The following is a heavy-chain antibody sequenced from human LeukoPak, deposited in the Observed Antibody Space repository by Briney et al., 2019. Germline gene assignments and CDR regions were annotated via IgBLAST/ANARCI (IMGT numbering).Heavy chain of an antibody. D-gene: IGHD3-16*02. V-gene: IGHV3-48*01. CDR1: RFTFSSYS. Sequence: GGSLRLSCAPSRFTFSSYSMNWVRQAPGGGLEWVSYISSSSSTIYYTDSVKGRFTISRDNPKNSLYLQMNSLRVEDTAVYYCAREGAVGVITLDDAFDIWGQGTLVTVSS. CDR2: ISSSSSTI. CDR3: AREGAVGVITLDDAFDI. J-gene: IGHJ3*02.